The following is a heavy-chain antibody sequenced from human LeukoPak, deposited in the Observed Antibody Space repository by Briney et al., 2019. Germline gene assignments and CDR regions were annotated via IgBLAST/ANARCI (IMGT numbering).Heavy chain of an antibody. V-gene: IGHV4-34*01. Sequence: SETLSLTCAVYGGSFSGYYWSWIRQPPGKGLQWIGSIYHSGSTYYNPSLKSRVTISVDTSKNQFSLKLSSVTAADTAVYYCAKGYCRGNSCYDDRGAFDYWGQGTLVTVSS. D-gene: IGHD2-2*01. CDR3: AKGYCRGNSCYDDRGAFDY. J-gene: IGHJ4*02. CDR1: GGSFSGYY. CDR2: IYHSGST.